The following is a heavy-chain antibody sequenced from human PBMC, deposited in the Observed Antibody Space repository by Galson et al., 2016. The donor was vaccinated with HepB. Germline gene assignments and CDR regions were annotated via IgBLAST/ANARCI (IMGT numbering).Heavy chain of an antibody. V-gene: IGHV3-64D*06. CDR3: VFRSTITKGFDH. CDR2: ISPNGGST. D-gene: IGHD1-1*01. Sequence: SLRLSCAASGFTFSSYGLHWVRQAPGKGLEHVSAISPNGGSTSYTDSVKGRFTTSRDNSKNTLYLQMSSLRAADTAVYYCVFRSTITKGFDHWGQGILVTVSS. J-gene: IGHJ4*02. CDR1: GFTFSSYG.